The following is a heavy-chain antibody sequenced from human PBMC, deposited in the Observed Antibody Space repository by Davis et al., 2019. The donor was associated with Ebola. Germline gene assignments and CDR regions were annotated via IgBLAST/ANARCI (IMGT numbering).Heavy chain of an antibody. J-gene: IGHJ4*01. Sequence: GESLKISCAASGFTFSSYGMHWVRQAPGKGLEWVAVISYDGSNKYYADSAEGRFTISRDNSKNTLYLQISSLRAEDTAHYYCATLYFVGYSLDYWGQGALVAVSS. V-gene: IGHV3-30*03. CDR1: GFTFSSYG. CDR3: ATLYFVGYSLDY. CDR2: ISYDGSNK. D-gene: IGHD2-2*02.